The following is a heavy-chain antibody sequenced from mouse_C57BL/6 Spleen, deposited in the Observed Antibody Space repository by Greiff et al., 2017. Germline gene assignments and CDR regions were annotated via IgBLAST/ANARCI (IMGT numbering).Heavy chain of an antibody. CDR2: INPNYGTT. J-gene: IGHJ3*01. CDR3: ARSRDSSGYAWFAY. Sequence: VHVKQSGPELVKPGASVKISCKASGYSFTDYNMNWVKQSNGKSLEWIGVINPNYGTTSYNQKFKGKATLTVDQSSSTAYMQLNSLTSEDSAVYYCARSRDSSGYAWFAYWGQGTLVTVSA. D-gene: IGHD3-2*02. V-gene: IGHV1-39*01. CDR1: GYSFTDYN.